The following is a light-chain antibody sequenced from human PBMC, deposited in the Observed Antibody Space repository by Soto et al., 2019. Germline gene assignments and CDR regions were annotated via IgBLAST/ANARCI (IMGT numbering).Light chain of an antibody. J-gene: IGLJ1*01. CDR3: TSYKSSSNLV. V-gene: IGLV2-14*01. CDR1: SSDVGGHNY. CDR2: VVR. Sequence: QSVLTQPASVSGSPGQSITISCTGTSSDVGGHNYVSWYQQHPGKAPKLMIYVVRNRPSGVSNRFSGSKSGSTASLTISGLQAEDEADYYCTSYKSSSNLVFGTGTKVTVL.